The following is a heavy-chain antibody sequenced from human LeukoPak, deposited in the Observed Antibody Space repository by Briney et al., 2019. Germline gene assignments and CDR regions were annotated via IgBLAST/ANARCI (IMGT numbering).Heavy chain of an antibody. CDR2: IYPGDSAT. D-gene: IGHD2-2*01. Sequence: KPGESLKISCKGSGYSFTSYWIGWVRQMPGKGLEWMGIIYPGDSATIYSPSFQGQVTISAGKSISTAYLQWSSLKASDTAMYYCARRFCSSTSCYDFDYWGQGTLVTVSS. J-gene: IGHJ4*02. V-gene: IGHV5-51*01. CDR3: ARRFCSSTSCYDFDY. CDR1: GYSFTSYW.